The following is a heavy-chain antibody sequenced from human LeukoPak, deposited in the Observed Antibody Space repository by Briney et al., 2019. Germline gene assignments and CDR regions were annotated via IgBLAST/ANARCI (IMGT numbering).Heavy chain of an antibody. CDR1: GFTFTTYG. J-gene: IGHJ6*02. V-gene: IGHV3-33*01. Sequence: GGSLRLSCAASGFTFTTYGFYWVRQAPGQGLEWVSLIFYDGSKTDYADSVKGRFTISRDNSENTVYLQMNSLRGEDTAVYYCARDLSYFSLDVRGQGTTVTVSS. CDR2: IFYDGSKT. CDR3: ARDLSYFSLDV.